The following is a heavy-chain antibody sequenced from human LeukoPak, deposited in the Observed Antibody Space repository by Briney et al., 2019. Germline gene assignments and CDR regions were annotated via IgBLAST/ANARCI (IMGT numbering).Heavy chain of an antibody. CDR1: GGSISSSTYY. V-gene: IGHV4-39*07. J-gene: IGHJ5*02. CDR3: ARDWDQLPYNWFDP. D-gene: IGHD2-2*01. CDR2: IYISGST. Sequence: SETLSLTCTVSGGSISSSTYYWGWIRQPPGKGLEWIGRIYISGSTNYNPSLKSRVTVSADTSKNQISLKLTSVTAADTAVYYCARDWDQLPYNWFDPWGQGTLVTVSS.